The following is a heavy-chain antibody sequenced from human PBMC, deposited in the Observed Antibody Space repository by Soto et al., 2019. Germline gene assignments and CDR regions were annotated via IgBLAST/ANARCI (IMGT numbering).Heavy chain of an antibody. Sequence: PGGSLRLSCAASGFTVSSNYMNWVRPAPGKGLEWVSVIYSGGRTHYADSVKGRFTISRDNSKNTAYLQMSSLRPEDTAVYYCVKGEYYYDGSAYYPFDYWGQGRMVTVSS. CDR3: VKGEYYYDGSAYYPFDY. D-gene: IGHD3-22*01. V-gene: IGHV3-66*01. CDR1: GFTVSSNY. J-gene: IGHJ4*02. CDR2: IYSGGRT.